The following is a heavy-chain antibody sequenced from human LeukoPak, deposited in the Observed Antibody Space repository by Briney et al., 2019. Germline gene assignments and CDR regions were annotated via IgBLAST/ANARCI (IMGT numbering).Heavy chain of an antibody. CDR2: INPNGDST. Sequence: GGSPRLSCAASGFTFSSSSMQWIRQAPGKGLEFVSAINPNGDSTTYANSVKGRFTVSRDNSKNTQYLQMGSLRAEDMAVYYCARERSYYYMDVWGKGTTVTVS. V-gene: IGHV3-64*01. CDR1: GFTFSSSS. J-gene: IGHJ6*03. CDR3: ARERSYYYMDV.